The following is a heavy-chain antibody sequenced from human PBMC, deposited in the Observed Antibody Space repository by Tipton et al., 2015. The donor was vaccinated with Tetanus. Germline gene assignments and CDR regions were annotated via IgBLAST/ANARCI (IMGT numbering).Heavy chain of an antibody. D-gene: IGHD6-19*01. CDR2: ISWNSGSI. CDR3: AKEDRPRIAVAGFDY. Sequence: SLRLSCAASGFTFDDYAMHWVRQAPGKGLEWVSGISWNSGSIGYADSVKGRFTISRDNAKNSLYLQMNSLRAEDTALYYCAKEDRPRIAVAGFDYWGQGTLVTVSS. CDR1: GFTFDDYA. J-gene: IGHJ4*02. V-gene: IGHV3-9*01.